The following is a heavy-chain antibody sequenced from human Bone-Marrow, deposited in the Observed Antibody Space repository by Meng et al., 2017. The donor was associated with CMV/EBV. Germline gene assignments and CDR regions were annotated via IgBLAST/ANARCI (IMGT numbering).Heavy chain of an antibody. Sequence: GESRKISCGASGCTFSNYAMNWVRQAPGKGLEWVSSISSGSSYKYYADSVKGRFTISRDNAKNSLYLQMNSLRAEDTAVYYCARSLGGYYYDSPQDWGQGTLVTVSS. CDR2: ISSGSSYK. D-gene: IGHD3-22*01. V-gene: IGHV3-21*01. CDR1: GCTFSNYA. J-gene: IGHJ4*02. CDR3: ARSLGGYYYDSPQD.